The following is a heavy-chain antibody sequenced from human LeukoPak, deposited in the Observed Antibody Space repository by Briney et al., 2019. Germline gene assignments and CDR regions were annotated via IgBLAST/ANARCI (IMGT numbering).Heavy chain of an antibody. D-gene: IGHD3-3*01. J-gene: IGHJ5*02. Sequence: SETLSLTCAVYGGSFSGYYWSWIRQPPGKGLEWIGEINHSGSTNYNPSLKSRVTMSVDTSKNQFSLKLSSVTAADTAVYYCARDTYYDFWSGYSYQPNWFDPWGQGTLVTVSS. V-gene: IGHV4-34*01. CDR2: INHSGST. CDR1: GGSFSGYY. CDR3: ARDTYYDFWSGYSYQPNWFDP.